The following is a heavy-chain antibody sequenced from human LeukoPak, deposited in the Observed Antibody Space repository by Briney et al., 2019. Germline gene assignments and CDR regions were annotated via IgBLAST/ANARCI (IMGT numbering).Heavy chain of an antibody. J-gene: IGHJ5*02. CDR1: GYSINSAYY. V-gene: IGHV4-38-2*01. CDR3: ARLTPGKNWFDP. Sequence: SETLSLTCAVSGYSINSAYYWGWLRQPLGKGLEWIASMYHSGITYYNSSLKSRATISVDTSKNQFSLQLNSVTAADTSVYYCARLTPGKNWFDPWGHGTLVTVSS. CDR2: MYHSGIT. D-gene: IGHD3-10*01.